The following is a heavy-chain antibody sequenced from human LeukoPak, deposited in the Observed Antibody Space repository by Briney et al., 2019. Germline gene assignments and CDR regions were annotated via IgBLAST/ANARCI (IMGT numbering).Heavy chain of an antibody. D-gene: IGHD1-26*01. CDR1: GFTFSSYW. CDR3: ARGGGSYPYYFDY. V-gene: IGHV3-7*01. Sequence: GGSLRLSCAASGFTFSSYWMSRVRQAPGKGLEWVANIKQDGSEKYYVDSVRGRFTISRDNAKNSLYLQMNSLRAEDTAVYYCARGGGSYPYYFDYWGQGTLVTVSS. J-gene: IGHJ4*02. CDR2: IKQDGSEK.